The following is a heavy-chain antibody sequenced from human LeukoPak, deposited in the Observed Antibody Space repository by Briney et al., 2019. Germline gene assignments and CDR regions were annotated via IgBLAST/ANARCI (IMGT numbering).Heavy chain of an antibody. Sequence: PSETLSLTCTVSGGSISTDSNFFWGWIRQPPGKGLDWIGIIYYSGTTYYNPSLESRVTIFVDTSKNQLSLKLTSVTAADTAIYYCARQRDYADYLDAFDVWGQGTMVTVSS. J-gene: IGHJ3*01. CDR3: ARQRDYADYLDAFDV. CDR2: IYYSGTT. V-gene: IGHV4-39*01. D-gene: IGHD4-17*01. CDR1: GGSISTDSNFF.